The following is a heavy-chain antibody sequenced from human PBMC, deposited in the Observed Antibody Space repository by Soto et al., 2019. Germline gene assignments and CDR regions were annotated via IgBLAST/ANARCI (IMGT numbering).Heavy chain of an antibody. Sequence: ASVKVSCKASGYTFTSYGISWVRQAPGQGLEWMGWISAYNGNTNYAQKLQGRVTMTTDTSTSTAYMELRSLRSDDTAVYYCARALGGLYDFWSGYSSGATYYYMDVWGKGTTVTVSS. CDR3: ARALGGLYDFWSGYSSGATYYYMDV. V-gene: IGHV1-18*01. CDR1: GYTFTSYG. CDR2: ISAYNGNT. J-gene: IGHJ6*03. D-gene: IGHD3-3*01.